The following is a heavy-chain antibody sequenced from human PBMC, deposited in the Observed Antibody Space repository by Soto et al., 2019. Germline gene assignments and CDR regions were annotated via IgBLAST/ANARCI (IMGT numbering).Heavy chain of an antibody. Sequence: KPGGSLRLSCAASGFTFSDYYMSWIRQAPGKGLEWVSYISSSGSTIYYADSVKGRFTISRDNAKNSLYLQMNSLRAEDTAVYYCARDHQRYYYDSSGYWGQGTLVTSPQ. D-gene: IGHD3-22*01. V-gene: IGHV3-11*01. CDR1: GFTFSDYY. J-gene: IGHJ4*02. CDR2: ISSSGSTI. CDR3: ARDHQRYYYDSSGY.